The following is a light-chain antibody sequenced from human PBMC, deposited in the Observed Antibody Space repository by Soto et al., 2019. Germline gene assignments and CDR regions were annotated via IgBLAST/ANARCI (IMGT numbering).Light chain of an antibody. CDR1: QSIGSN. CDR3: QQYNQWPGT. J-gene: IGKJ1*01. Sequence: EIVLTQSPATLSVSPGESETLSCLASQSIGSNLAWYQQKPGQSPRLRSYGASSRATGVPVRFSGSGSGVAFTLTSSGLQSEDFAVYHCQQYNQWPGTFGQGTKVDIK. CDR2: GAS. V-gene: IGKV3-15*01.